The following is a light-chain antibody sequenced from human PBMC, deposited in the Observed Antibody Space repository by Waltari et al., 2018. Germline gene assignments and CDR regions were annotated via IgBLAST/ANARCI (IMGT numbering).Light chain of an antibody. J-gene: IGLJ2*01. CDR2: RNY. Sequence: QSVLTQPPSASGTPGQRVTISCSGSSSNIGSNYVYWYQQFPGAAPKLLIYRNYQRPSGVPDRFSGSKSGTSASLAISGLRSEDEADYYCAAWDDSLSGVVFGGGTKLTVL. CDR3: AAWDDSLSGVV. CDR1: SSNIGSNY. V-gene: IGLV1-47*01.